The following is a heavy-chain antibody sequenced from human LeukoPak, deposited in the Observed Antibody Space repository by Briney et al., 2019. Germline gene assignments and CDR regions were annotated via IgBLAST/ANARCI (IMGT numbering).Heavy chain of an antibody. CDR1: GYTFTGYY. CDR3: ARASTGIRRKELFGRPLDAFDI. J-gene: IGHJ3*02. Sequence: GASVKVSCKASGYTFTGYYMHWVRQAPGQGLEWMGWINPNSGGTNYAQKFQGWVTMTRDTSISTAYMELSRLRSDDTAVYYCARASTGIRRKELFGRPLDAFDIWGQGTMVTVSS. CDR2: INPNSGGT. D-gene: IGHD1-26*01. V-gene: IGHV1-2*04.